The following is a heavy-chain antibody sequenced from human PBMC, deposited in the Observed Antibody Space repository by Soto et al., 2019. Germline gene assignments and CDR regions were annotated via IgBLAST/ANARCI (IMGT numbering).Heavy chain of an antibody. CDR1: GDSISSYY. D-gene: IGHD2-15*01. Sequence: SETLSLTCTVSGDSISSYYWSWIRQPPGKGLEWIGYIYYSGSTNYNPSVKDRFTISRDNSRNTLYLQILGLRAEDSAVYYCAYSSGHARFDYWGQGTLVTVSS. V-gene: IGHV4-59*12. CDR2: IYYSGST. J-gene: IGHJ4*02. CDR3: AYSSGHARFDY.